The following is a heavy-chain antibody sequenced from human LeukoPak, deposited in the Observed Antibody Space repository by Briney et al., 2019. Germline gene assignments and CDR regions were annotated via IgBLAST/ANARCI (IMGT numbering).Heavy chain of an antibody. Sequence: SETLSLTCTVSGGSISSYYWSWIRQPPGKGLEWIGYIHYSGSTNYNPSLKSRVTISVDTSKNQFSLKLSSVTAADTAVYYCARDRVVVTAYYGMDVWGQGTTVTVSS. CDR1: GGSISSYY. J-gene: IGHJ6*02. D-gene: IGHD2-21*02. V-gene: IGHV4-59*01. CDR2: IHYSGST. CDR3: ARDRVVVTAYYGMDV.